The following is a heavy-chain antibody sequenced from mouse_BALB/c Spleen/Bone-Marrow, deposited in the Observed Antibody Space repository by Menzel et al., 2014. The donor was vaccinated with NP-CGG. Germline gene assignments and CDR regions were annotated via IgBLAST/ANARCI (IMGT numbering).Heavy chain of an antibody. CDR3: ARRGYDNSYWYFGV. CDR2: ISTGGSQT. CDR1: GSTFSSYG. V-gene: IGHV5-6*02. J-gene: IGHJ1*01. D-gene: IGHD2-3*01. Sequence: EVKLMESGGDLVKPGGSLKLSCAASGSTFSSYGMSWVRQTPDKRLEWVATISTGGSQTYYTDSVKGRFTISRDNAKNTLYLQMSSLKSEDSAIYYCARRGYDNSYWYFGVWGAGTTVTVSS.